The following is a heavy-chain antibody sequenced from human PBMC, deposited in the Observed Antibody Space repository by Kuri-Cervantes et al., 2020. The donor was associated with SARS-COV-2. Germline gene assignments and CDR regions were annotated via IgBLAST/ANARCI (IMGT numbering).Heavy chain of an antibody. J-gene: IGHJ3*02. Sequence: GESLKISCAASGFTFSSYSMNWVRQAPGKGLVWVSRINSDGSSTSYADSVKGRFTISRDNAKNTLYLQMNSLRAEDTAVYYCARVFFFQRGRAAFDIWGQGTMVTVSS. V-gene: IGHV3-74*01. D-gene: IGHD6-25*01. CDR1: GFTFSSYS. CDR3: ARVFFFQRGRAAFDI. CDR2: INSDGSST.